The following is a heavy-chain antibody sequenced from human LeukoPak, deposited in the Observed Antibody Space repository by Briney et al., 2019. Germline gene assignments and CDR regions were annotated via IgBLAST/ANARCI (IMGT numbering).Heavy chain of an antibody. CDR2: IYPGDSDT. CDR3: ARHTSPGRGATDNWFDP. D-gene: IGHD1-26*01. J-gene: IGHJ5*02. CDR1: GYSFTSYW. Sequence: GESLKISCKGSGYSFTSYWIGWVRQMPGKGLEWMGIIYPGDSDTRYSPSFQGQVTISADKSISTAYLQWSSLKASDTAMYYCARHTSPGRGATDNWFDPWGQGTLVTVSS. V-gene: IGHV5-51*01.